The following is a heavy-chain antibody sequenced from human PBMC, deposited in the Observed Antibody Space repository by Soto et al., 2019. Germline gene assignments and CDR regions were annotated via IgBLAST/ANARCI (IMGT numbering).Heavy chain of an antibody. CDR2: MNPNSGNT. D-gene: IGHD6-6*01. CDR1: GYTFASCD. V-gene: IGHV1-8*01. CDR3: ARETAARGMDV. Sequence: ASVEVSCKASGYTFASCDSKWVRQATGQGLEWMGWMNPNSGNTGYAQKFQGRVTMTRNTSISTAYMELSSLRSEDTAVYYCARETAARGMDVWGQGTTVTVSS. J-gene: IGHJ6*02.